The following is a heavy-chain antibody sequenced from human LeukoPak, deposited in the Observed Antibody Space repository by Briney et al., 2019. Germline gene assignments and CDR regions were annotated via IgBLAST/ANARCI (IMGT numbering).Heavy chain of an antibody. D-gene: IGHD6-19*01. J-gene: IGHJ4*02. CDR1: GFIVSSYW. CDR2: INDDGSAT. CDR3: IRSGGWPGI. V-gene: IGHV3-74*01. Sequence: PGGSLRLSCAASGFIVSSYWMHWVRQAPGKGLVWVSRINDDGSATAYADSVKGRFIISRDDAKNTVYLQMNSLRAEDTAMYYSIRSGGWPGIWGQGTLVTVSS.